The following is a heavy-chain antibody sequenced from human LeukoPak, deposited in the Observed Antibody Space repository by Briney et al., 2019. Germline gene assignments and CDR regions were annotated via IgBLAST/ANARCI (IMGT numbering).Heavy chain of an antibody. CDR2: ISYDGRNK. CDR1: GFTFSSYA. Sequence: GGSLRLSCAASGFTFSSYAMHWVRQGPGMGLEWVAIISYDGRNKHYTDSVKGRFTISRDNSKNTQYLQMNSLRAEDTAVYYCSGGSPHRHYYYMDVWGKGTTVTVSS. CDR3: SGGSPHRHYYYMDV. V-gene: IGHV3-30*04. D-gene: IGHD2-15*01. J-gene: IGHJ6*03.